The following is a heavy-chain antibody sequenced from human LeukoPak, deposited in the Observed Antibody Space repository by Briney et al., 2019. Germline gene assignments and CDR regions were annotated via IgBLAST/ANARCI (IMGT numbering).Heavy chain of an antibody. D-gene: IGHD2-21*02. CDR1: GYTFTGYY. V-gene: IGHV1-2*02. Sequence: GASVRVSCKASGYTFTGYYMHWVRQAPGQGLEWMGWINPNSGGTNYAQKFQGRVTMTGDTSISTAYMELSRLRSDDTAVYYCARDSREYCGGDCPFNYWGQGTLVTVSS. CDR3: ARDSREYCGGDCPFNY. J-gene: IGHJ4*02. CDR2: INPNSGGT.